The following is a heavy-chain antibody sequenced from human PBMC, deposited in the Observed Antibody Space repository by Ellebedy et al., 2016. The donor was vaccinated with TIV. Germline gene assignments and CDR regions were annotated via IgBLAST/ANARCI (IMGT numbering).Heavy chain of an antibody. D-gene: IGHD2-21*01. Sequence: ASVKVSRKASGYIFTGYYLHWVRQVPGQGLEWVAWISPYTGDTNYAQNFLGRVTMTTDTSTNTAYMELRSLRPDDTAVYYCARDMVQGVVARYLWFDYWGQGTRVTVSS. CDR1: GYIFTGYY. CDR3: ARDMVQGVVARYLWFDY. CDR2: ISPYTGDT. V-gene: IGHV1-18*04. J-gene: IGHJ4*02.